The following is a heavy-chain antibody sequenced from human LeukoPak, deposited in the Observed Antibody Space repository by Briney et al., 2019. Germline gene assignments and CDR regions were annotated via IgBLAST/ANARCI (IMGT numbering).Heavy chain of an antibody. CDR1: GFTFSSYG. CDR3: ARIRDSYGTIDY. D-gene: IGHD5-18*01. Sequence: PGGSLRLSCAASGFTFSSYGMHWVRQAPGKGLEWAALIWYDGSNKYYADAVRGRFTISRDSSKNTLYLQMNSLRVEDTAVYYCARIRDSYGTIDYWGQGTLVTVS. CDR2: IWYDGSNK. V-gene: IGHV3-33*01. J-gene: IGHJ4*02.